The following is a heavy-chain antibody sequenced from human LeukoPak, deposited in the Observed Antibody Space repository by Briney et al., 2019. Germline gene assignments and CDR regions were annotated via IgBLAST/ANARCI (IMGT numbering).Heavy chain of an antibody. Sequence: SETLSLTCAVSGGSITSGGYSWSWIRQPPGKGLEWIGYIHYRGSAYYDPSLKSRLTISVDRSKNQLSLRLISVTAADTAVYYCARVNPPYGDYSRFYFDYWGQGALVTVSS. CDR1: GGSITSGGYS. J-gene: IGHJ4*02. CDR2: IHYRGSA. V-gene: IGHV4-30-2*01. D-gene: IGHD4-17*01. CDR3: ARVNPPYGDYSRFYFDY.